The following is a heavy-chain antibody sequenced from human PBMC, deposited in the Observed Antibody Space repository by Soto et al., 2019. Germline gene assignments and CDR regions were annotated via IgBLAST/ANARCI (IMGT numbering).Heavy chain of an antibody. V-gene: IGHV1-2*02. CDR1: GYTFTGYY. CDR2: INPNGGGT. D-gene: IGHD1-20*01. Sequence: GASVKVSCKASGYTFTGYYMHWVRQAPGQGLEWMGWINPNGGGTNYAQKFQGRLTMTRDTSISAAYMELSRLKSDDTAVYYCARDNNWSLGNWGQGTLVTVS. J-gene: IGHJ4*02. CDR3: ARDNNWSLGN.